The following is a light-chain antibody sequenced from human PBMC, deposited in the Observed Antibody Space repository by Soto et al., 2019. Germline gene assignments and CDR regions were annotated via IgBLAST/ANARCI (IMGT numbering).Light chain of an antibody. V-gene: IGLV1-47*01. CDR3: AAWDDSLSVYV. CDR2: RNN. Sequence: QSVVNQPPSTSWTPGERVTISCSGSSSNIGSNYVYWYQQLPGKAPKLLIYRNNQRPSGVPDRFSGSKSGTSDSLAISGLRSEDVSDYYCAAWDDSLSVYVVGTVTKVTVL. J-gene: IGLJ1*01. CDR1: SSNIGSNY.